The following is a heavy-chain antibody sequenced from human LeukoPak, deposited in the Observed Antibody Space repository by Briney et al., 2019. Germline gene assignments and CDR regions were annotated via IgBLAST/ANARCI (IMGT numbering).Heavy chain of an antibody. CDR2: ISWDGGST. CDR3: AKDKLELGYYYYYMDV. V-gene: IGHV3-43D*03. D-gene: IGHD1-7*01. CDR1: GFTFDDDA. J-gene: IGHJ6*03. Sequence: GGSLRLSCAASGFTFDDDAMRWVRQAPGKGLEWVSLISWDGGSTYYADSVKGRFTISRDNSKNSLYLQMNSLRAEDTALYYCAKDKLELGYYYYYMDVWGKGTTVTVSS.